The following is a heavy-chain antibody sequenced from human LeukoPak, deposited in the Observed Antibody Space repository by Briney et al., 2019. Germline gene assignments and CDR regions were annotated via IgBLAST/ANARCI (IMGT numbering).Heavy chain of an antibody. CDR2: TYYRSKWYN. CDR1: GDSVSSNSAA. V-gene: IGHV6-1*01. Sequence: SQTLSLTCAISGDSVSSNSAAWNWIRQSPSRGLEWLGRTYYRSKWYNDYAVSVKSRITINPDTSKNQFSLQLNSVTPEDTAVYYCARVGTAMVREKYYFDYWGQGTLVTVSS. CDR3: ARVGTAMVREKYYFDY. D-gene: IGHD5-18*01. J-gene: IGHJ4*02.